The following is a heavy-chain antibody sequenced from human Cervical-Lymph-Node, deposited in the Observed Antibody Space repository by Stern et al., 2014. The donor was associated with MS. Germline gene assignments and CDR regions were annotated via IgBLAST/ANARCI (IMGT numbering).Heavy chain of an antibody. CDR2: ISYDGSNK. D-gene: IGHD4-17*01. J-gene: IGHJ6*02. CDR1: GFSFSRYA. CDR3: ARDRVDGDYVYYYGLDV. Sequence: QVQLVESGGGVVQPGRSLRLSCAASGFSFSRYAMHWVRQAPGKGLEWVAGISYDGSNKFFADSVRGRFTISRDNSKNTLFLQLNNLRPEDTAVYHCARDRVDGDYVYYYGLDVWGQGTTVAVSS. V-gene: IGHV3-30-3*01.